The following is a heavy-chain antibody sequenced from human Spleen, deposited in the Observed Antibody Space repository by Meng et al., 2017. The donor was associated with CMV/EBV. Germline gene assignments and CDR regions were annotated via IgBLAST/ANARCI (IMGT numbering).Heavy chain of an antibody. D-gene: IGHD2-21*01. J-gene: IGHJ4*02. CDR3: VRGGDASGHPY. CDR2: VSSSSSTI. V-gene: IGHV3-48*04. Sequence: GGSLRLSCAASGFTFTNAWMSWVRQAPGKGLEWVAYVSSSSSTIYYADSVKGRFTISRDNAKNSLFLQMNSLRAEDTSVYYCVRGGDASGHPYWGQGTLVTVSS. CDR1: GFTFTNAW.